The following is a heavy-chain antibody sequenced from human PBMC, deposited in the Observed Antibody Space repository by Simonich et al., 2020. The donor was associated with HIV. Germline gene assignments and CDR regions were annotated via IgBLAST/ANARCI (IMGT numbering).Heavy chain of an antibody. CDR3: ARDPLLRYFDWSITYFDF. CDR1: GYTFTSYA. Sequence: QVQLVQSGSELKKPGASVKVSCKASGYTFTSYAMNWVRQAPGQGLEWMGWINTNTGNPTYAQGFTGRFVFSLDTAVSTAYLHISSLKAEDTAVYYCARDPLLRYFDWSITYFDFWGQGTLVTVSS. J-gene: IGHJ4*02. CDR2: INTNTGNP. V-gene: IGHV7-4-1*02. D-gene: IGHD3-9*01.